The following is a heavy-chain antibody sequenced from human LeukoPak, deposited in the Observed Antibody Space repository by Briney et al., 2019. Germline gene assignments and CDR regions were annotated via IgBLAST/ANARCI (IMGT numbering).Heavy chain of an antibody. Sequence: PGGSLRLSCAASGFTFSSYWMHWVRQPPGKGLVWVSRISSDGSSTTYADSVKGRFTISRDNAKNTLFLQMNSLRAEDTAVYYRARDPSACIAAAGRCTWGQGTLVTVSS. CDR1: GFTFSSYW. V-gene: IGHV3-74*01. CDR2: ISSDGSST. J-gene: IGHJ5*02. D-gene: IGHD6-13*01. CDR3: ARDPSACIAAAGRCT.